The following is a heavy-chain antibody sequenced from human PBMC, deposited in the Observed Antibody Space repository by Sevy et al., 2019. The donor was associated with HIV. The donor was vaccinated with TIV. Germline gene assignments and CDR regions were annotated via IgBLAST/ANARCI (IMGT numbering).Heavy chain of an antibody. Sequence: GGSLRLSCAASGFTFSSYAMSWVRQAPGKGMEWVSAISGSGGSTYYADSVKGRFTISRDNSKNTLHLQMNSLRAEDTALYYCAKVTGGPPDYWGQGTLVTVSS. CDR1: GFTFSSYA. J-gene: IGHJ4*02. CDR2: ISGSGGST. V-gene: IGHV3-23*01. CDR3: AKVTGGPPDY. D-gene: IGHD2-15*01.